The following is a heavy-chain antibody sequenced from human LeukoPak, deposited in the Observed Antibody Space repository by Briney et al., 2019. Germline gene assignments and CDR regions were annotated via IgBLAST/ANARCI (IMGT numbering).Heavy chain of an antibody. V-gene: IGHV3-23*01. CDR2: ISGSGGST. CDR1: GFTFSSYG. Sequence: GGSLRLSCAASGFTFSSYGMNWVRQAPGKGLEWVSAISGSGGSTYYADSVKGRFTISRDNSKNTLYLQMNSLRAEDTAVYYCARDLGSSSWLSAPTDYWGQGTLVTVSS. D-gene: IGHD6-13*01. CDR3: ARDLGSSSWLSAPTDY. J-gene: IGHJ4*02.